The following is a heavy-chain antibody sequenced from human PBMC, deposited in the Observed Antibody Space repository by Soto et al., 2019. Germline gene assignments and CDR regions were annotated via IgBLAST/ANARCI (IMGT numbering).Heavy chain of an antibody. Sequence: SVKVSCKASGGTFSSYAVSWVRQAPGQGFEWMGGIIPIFGTANYAQKFQGRVTITADESTSTAYMELSSLRSEDTAVYYCAREGPPRDYDFWSGSKPRYYYGMDVWGQGTTVTVSS. D-gene: IGHD3-3*01. CDR2: IIPIFGTA. J-gene: IGHJ6*02. CDR1: GGTFSSYA. CDR3: AREGPPRDYDFWSGSKPRYYYGMDV. V-gene: IGHV1-69*13.